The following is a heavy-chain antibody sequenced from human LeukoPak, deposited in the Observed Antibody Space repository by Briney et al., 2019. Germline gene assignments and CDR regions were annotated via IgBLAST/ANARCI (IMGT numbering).Heavy chain of an antibody. CDR2: ILYDGSNK. Sequence: PGGSLRLSCAASGFTFSSYGMHWVRQAPGKGLEWVAVILYDGSNKYYADSVKGRFTIPRDNSKNTLYLQMNSLRAEDTAVYYCAREPVGPYWGQGTLVTVSS. D-gene: IGHD1-26*01. J-gene: IGHJ4*02. V-gene: IGHV3-30*03. CDR3: AREPVGPY. CDR1: GFTFSSYG.